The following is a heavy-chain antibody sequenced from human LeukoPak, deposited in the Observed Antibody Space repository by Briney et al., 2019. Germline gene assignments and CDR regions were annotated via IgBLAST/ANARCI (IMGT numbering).Heavy chain of an antibody. Sequence: GGSLRLSCAASGFTFSSYIMNCVRQPPGKGLEWVSHISSSGSTTYSADSVKGRFTISRDNAETSLYLQMNSLRDGDTAVYLCARGRDYGSGSYRADDYWGQGTLVTVSS. J-gene: IGHJ4*02. CDR3: ARGRDYGSGSYRADDY. V-gene: IGHV3-48*02. D-gene: IGHD3-10*01. CDR2: ISSSGSTT. CDR1: GFTFSSYI.